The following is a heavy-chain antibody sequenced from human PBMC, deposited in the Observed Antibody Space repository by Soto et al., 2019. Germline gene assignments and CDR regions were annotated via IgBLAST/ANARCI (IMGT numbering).Heavy chain of an antibody. CDR1: WYTLTNYF. Sequence: ASVEVAFKASWYTLTNYFISVVRHSPLQGLEWMGCISAYNVNTNYAQKLHCRVTMTTDTSTSTAYMELRSLRSDDTAVYYCARHRIEGQPIGTFDIWGKGTMV. V-gene: IGHV1-18*04. J-gene: IGHJ3*02. CDR3: ARHRIEGQPIGTFDI. CDR2: ISAYNVNT. D-gene: IGHD3-10*01.